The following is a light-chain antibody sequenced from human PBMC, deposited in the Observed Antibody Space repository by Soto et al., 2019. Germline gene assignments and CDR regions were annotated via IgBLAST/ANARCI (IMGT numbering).Light chain of an antibody. V-gene: IGKV1-9*01. CDR2: AAS. J-gene: IGKJ2*01. CDR1: QGINIF. CDR3: QQRNSYPRT. Sequence: DIRFTQSPAFLSASVVDRVTITCRASQGINIFLAWFQQKPGKAPNLLISAASTLQSGVPSRFSGSGSETEFTLTITSLQPEDSATYYCQQRNSYPRTFGQGTKVDIK.